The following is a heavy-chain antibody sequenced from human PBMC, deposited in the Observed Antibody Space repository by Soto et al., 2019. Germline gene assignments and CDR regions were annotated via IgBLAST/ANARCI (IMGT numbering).Heavy chain of an antibody. J-gene: IGHJ4*02. CDR1: GFTFSSYT. D-gene: IGHD2-15*01. Sequence: EVQLVESGGGLVKPGGSLRLSCAASGFTFSSYTMNWVRQAPGKGLEWVSSISSGSSYVYYADSMKGRFTISRDNAKNSLYLQTDSLSAEDTAVYYGARGVLGDSGTCDWGRGTLVTVTS. V-gene: IGHV3-21*04. CDR3: ARGVLGDSGTCD. CDR2: ISSGSSYV.